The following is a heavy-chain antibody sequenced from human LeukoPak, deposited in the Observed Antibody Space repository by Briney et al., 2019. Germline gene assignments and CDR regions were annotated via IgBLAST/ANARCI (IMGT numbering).Heavy chain of an antibody. D-gene: IGHD2-15*01. J-gene: IGHJ4*02. CDR1: GFTFSSYA. CDR3: ARGTILGYCSGGSCYLGGYFDY. CDR2: ISFDGSNK. V-gene: IGHV3-30-3*01. Sequence: PGGSLRLSCAASGFTFSSYAMHWVRQAPGKGLEWVAVISFDGSNKYSADSVKGRFTISRDNSMNTLYLQMNSLRPEDTAVYYCARGTILGYCSGGSCYLGGYFDYWGQGTLVTVSS.